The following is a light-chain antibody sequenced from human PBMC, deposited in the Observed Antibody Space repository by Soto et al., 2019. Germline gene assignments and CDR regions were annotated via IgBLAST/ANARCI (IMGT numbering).Light chain of an antibody. CDR2: GNR. V-gene: IGLV1-40*01. Sequence: QSVLTQPPSVSGAPGQRVTLSCTGNSSNLGAGYDVHWYQQLPGAAPKLVIFGNRNRPSGVSYRFSGSKSGSTASLTISGLQAEDEADYYCISYTGSRASYVFGTGTKLTVL. CDR1: SSNLGAGYD. J-gene: IGLJ1*01. CDR3: ISYTGSRASYV.